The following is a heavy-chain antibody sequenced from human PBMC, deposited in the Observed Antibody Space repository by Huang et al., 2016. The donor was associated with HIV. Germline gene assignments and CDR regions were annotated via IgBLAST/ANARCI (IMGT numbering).Heavy chain of an antibody. V-gene: IGHV3-23*01. D-gene: IGHD6-13*01. J-gene: IGHJ5*02. CDR1: GFSFSGYG. Sequence: EVQLLESGGGLAQPGGSPRLSCAASGFSFSGYGMRWGRQARGRGLEWVAAIGRGGVKICYSNSVRCRFTVSRANSKNTLYLQMTTLRVEDTAVYFCVREGNPGSSWFFGDNWFDPWGQGTLVTVSP. CDR2: IGRGGVKI. CDR3: VREGNPGSSWFFGDNWFDP.